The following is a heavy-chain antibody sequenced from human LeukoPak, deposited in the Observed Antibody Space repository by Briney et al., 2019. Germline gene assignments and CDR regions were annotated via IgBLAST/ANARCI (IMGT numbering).Heavy chain of an antibody. J-gene: IGHJ3*02. CDR2: INPNSGGT. Sequence: GASVKVSCKASGYTFTGYYMHWVRQAPGQGLEWMGWINPNSGGTNYAQKFQGRATMTRDTSISTAYMELSRLRSDDTAVYYCARVMLGSYYSDAFDIWGQGTMVTVSS. V-gene: IGHV1-2*02. D-gene: IGHD1-26*01. CDR1: GYTFTGYY. CDR3: ARVMLGSYYSDAFDI.